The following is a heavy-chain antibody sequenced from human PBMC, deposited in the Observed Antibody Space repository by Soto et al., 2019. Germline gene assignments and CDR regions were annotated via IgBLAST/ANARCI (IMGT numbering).Heavy chain of an antibody. D-gene: IGHD3-22*01. CDR1: GGTFGSYV. Sequence: QDHLVQSGAEVRKPGSSVKVSCKSSGGTFGSYVISWVRQAPGQGLEWMGGILPIFGTTDYAHKFQDRVTITADESTSTAFLQLSSLRLEDTGVYYCARGARGNYELAWGQGTLVTVSS. V-gene: IGHV1-69*13. J-gene: IGHJ5*02. CDR2: ILPIFGTT. CDR3: ARGARGNYELA.